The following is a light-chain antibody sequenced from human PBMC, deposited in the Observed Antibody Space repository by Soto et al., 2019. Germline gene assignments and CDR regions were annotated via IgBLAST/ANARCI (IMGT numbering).Light chain of an antibody. CDR1: QSVSKNF. Sequence: EIVLTQSPGTLSLSPGERATLSCRASQSVSKNFLAWYQQKPGQAPRLLISGASNRATVIPDRFSGSGSGTDFSLTINRLEPEDLAVYFCQQYCSSPPTFGGGTKVAIK. J-gene: IGKJ4*01. V-gene: IGKV3-20*01. CDR2: GAS. CDR3: QQYCSSPPT.